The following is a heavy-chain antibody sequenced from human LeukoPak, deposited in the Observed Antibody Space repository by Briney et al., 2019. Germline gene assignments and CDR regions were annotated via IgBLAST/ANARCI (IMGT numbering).Heavy chain of an antibody. V-gene: IGHV3-21*01. CDR3: ARDAVDTANAV. Sequence: GSLRLSCAASGFTFSSYAMSWVRQAPGKGLEWVSSISSSSSYIYYADSVKGRFTISRDNAKNTLYLQMNSLRAEDTAVYYCARDAVDTANAVWGQGTTVTVSS. J-gene: IGHJ6*02. D-gene: IGHD5-18*01. CDR1: GFTFSSYA. CDR2: ISSSSSYI.